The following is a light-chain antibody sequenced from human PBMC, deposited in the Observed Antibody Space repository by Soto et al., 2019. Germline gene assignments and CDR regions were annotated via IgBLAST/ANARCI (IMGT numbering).Light chain of an antibody. CDR2: AAS. CDR1: QGTRND. J-gene: IGKJ1*01. V-gene: IGKV1-17*01. Sequence: DIQMTQSPSSLSASVGDIVNITFRASQGTRNDLGFYQQKPGKAPKRLIYAASSLQSGVPSRFSGSGAGTEFTLTISSLQPDDFATYYSQHYTSYSEAFGQGTKV. CDR3: QHYTSYSEA.